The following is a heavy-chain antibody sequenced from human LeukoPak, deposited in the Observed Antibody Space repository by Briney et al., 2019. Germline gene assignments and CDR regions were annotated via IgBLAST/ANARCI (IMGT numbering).Heavy chain of an antibody. J-gene: IGHJ4*02. Sequence: SSINHNGKTIYYADSVKGGFTISRDNAKNTLYLQMNSLRAEDTAVYYCAGGQWLEQFDYWGQGTLVTVSS. V-gene: IGHV3-11*01. D-gene: IGHD6-19*01. CDR3: AGGQWLEQFDY. CDR2: INHNGKTI.